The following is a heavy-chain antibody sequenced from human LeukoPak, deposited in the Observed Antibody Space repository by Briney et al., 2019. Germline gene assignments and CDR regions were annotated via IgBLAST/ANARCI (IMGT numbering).Heavy chain of an antibody. CDR1: GFTFSSYG. V-gene: IGHV3-30*02. CDR2: IRYDGSNK. Sequence: PGGSLRLSCAASGFTFSSYGMHWVRQAPGKGLEWVAFIRYDGSNKYYADSVKGRFTISRDNSKNSLYLQMNSLRAEDTAVYYCASAHPMVRGVDLDYWGQGTLVTVSS. D-gene: IGHD3-10*01. J-gene: IGHJ4*02. CDR3: ASAHPMVRGVDLDY.